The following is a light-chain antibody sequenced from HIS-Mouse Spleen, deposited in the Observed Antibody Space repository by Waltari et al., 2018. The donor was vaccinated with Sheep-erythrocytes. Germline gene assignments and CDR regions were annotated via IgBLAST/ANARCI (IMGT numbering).Light chain of an antibody. CDR3: QQYYSFTHT. CDR1: PGISSH. CDR2: AAS. J-gene: IGKJ2*01. Sequence: AIWMTQSPSLLAASTGDRVTISGRMCPGISSHLAWYQQKPAKPSELLIYAASTLQRGVESRFSGSGSVTDFTLTISCLQSEDFATYYCQQYYSFTHTFGQGTKLEIK. V-gene: IGKV1D-8*02.